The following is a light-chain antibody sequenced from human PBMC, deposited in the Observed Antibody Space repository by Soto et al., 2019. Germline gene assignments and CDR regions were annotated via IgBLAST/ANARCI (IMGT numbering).Light chain of an antibody. CDR3: QQYSTYPLT. CDR1: QSISNS. CDR2: GAS. Sequence: IQLTQSPSTRSASVGDRVTMXXRASQSISNSLAWYQQKPGQAPKXLIYGASALQSGVPSRFSGSGSGTEFTLTIDSLQPDDFATFYCQQYSTYPLTCGGGTKVDI. V-gene: IGKV1-5*03. J-gene: IGKJ4*02.